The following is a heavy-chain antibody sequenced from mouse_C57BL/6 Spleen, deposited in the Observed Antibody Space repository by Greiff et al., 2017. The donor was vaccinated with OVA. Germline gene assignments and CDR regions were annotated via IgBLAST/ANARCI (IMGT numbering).Heavy chain of an antibody. J-gene: IGHJ4*01. CDR1: GYTFTSYW. D-gene: IGHD1-1*02. CDR3: ARSSGGYYVDY. V-gene: IGHV1-7*01. CDR2: INPSSGYK. Sequence: QVQLQQSGAELAKPGASVKLSCKASGYTFTSYWMHWVKQRPGQGLEWIGYINPSSGYKKDNQKFKDKATLTADKSSITAYMQLSSLTYEDSAVYYCARSSGGYYVDYWGQGTSVTVSS.